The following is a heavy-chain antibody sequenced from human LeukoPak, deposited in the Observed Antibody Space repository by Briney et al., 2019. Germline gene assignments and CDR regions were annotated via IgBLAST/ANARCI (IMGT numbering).Heavy chain of an antibody. V-gene: IGHV4-34*01. CDR2: INHSGST. CDR3: ARGYNWGSPTRNFYYLDV. Sequence: KTSETLSLTCAVYGGSFSGYYWSWIRQPPGKGLEWIGEINHSGSTNYNPSLKSRVTMSVDTSKNQFSLKLRSVTAADTAVYYCARGYNWGSPTRNFYYLDVWGKGTTVTVSS. CDR1: GGSFSGYY. D-gene: IGHD7-27*01. J-gene: IGHJ6*03.